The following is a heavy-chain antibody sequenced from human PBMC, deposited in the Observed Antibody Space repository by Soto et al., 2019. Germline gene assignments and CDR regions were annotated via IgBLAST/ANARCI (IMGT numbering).Heavy chain of an antibody. CDR3: ARDASRQGVFY. Sequence: PSETLSLTCAVSGYSISSGYYWGWIRQPPGKGLGWIGSIYHSGSTYYNPSLKSRVTISVDTSKNQFSLKLSSVTAADTAVYYCARDASRQGVFYWGQGTLVTVSS. V-gene: IGHV4-38-2*02. J-gene: IGHJ4*02. D-gene: IGHD3-16*01. CDR1: GYSISSGYY. CDR2: IYHSGST.